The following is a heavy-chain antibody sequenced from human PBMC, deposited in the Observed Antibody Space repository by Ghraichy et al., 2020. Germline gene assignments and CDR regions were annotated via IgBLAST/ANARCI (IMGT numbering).Heavy chain of an antibody. J-gene: IGHJ4*02. V-gene: IGHV4-4*07. CDR2: VYHTGST. CDR3: ARIDLWSGYYNVN. D-gene: IGHD3-3*01. Sequence: SETLSLTCTVSGGPLQSYYWSWIRQPAGKGLEWIGRVYHTGSTNYNPSLKSRVTMSVDTSKNQFFLRLDSVTAAVTAVYYCARIDLWSGYYNVNWGQGTVVTVSS. CDR1: GGPLQSYY.